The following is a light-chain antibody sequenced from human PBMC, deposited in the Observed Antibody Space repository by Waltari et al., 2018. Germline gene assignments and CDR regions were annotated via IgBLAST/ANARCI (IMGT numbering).Light chain of an antibody. V-gene: IGLV1-44*01. Sequence: QSVLTQPPSTSGTPGQRVPISCSGSSSNIGSNTVNWYQQLPGTAPKLLIFPNDQRPPGVPDRFSGSKSGTSASLAIRGLQSEDEAEYYCAAWDDSLSAVYVFGTGTKVTVL. J-gene: IGLJ1*01. CDR1: SSNIGSNT. CDR3: AAWDDSLSAVYV. CDR2: PND.